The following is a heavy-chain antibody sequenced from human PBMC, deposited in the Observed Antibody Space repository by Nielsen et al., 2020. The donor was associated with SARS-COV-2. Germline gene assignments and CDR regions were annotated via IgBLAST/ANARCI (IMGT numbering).Heavy chain of an antibody. V-gene: IGHV4-39*01. CDR3: ARRLNPGCEFDY. CDR1: GGSISSSSYY. J-gene: IGHJ4*02. Sequence: SETLSLTCTVSGGSISSSSYYWGWIRQPPGKGLEWIGSIYYSGSTYYNPSLKSRVTISVDTSKNQFSLKLSSVTAADTAVYYCARRLNPGCEFDYWGQGTLVTSPQ. D-gene: IGHD1-14*01. CDR2: IYYSGST.